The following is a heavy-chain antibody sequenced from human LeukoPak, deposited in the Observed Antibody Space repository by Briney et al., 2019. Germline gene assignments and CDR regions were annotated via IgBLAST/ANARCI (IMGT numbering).Heavy chain of an antibody. CDR3: ARENTGSYRPFDY. CDR1: GGSISSYY. V-gene: IGHV4-4*07. CDR2: IYTSGST. D-gene: IGHD1-26*01. Sequence: SETLSLTCTVSGGSISSYYWSWIRQPAGKGPEWIGRIYTSGSTNYSPSLKSRVTMSVDTSKNQFSLRLSSVTAADTAVYYCARENTGSYRPFDYWGQGTLVTVSS. J-gene: IGHJ4*02.